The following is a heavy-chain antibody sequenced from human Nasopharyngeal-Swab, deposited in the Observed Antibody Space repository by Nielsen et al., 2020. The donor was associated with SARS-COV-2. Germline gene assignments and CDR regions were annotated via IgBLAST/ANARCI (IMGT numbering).Heavy chain of an antibody. V-gene: IGHV3-30-3*01. CDR2: ISYDGSNK. D-gene: IGHD3-22*01. J-gene: IGHJ4*02. Sequence: GESLKISCAASGFTFSSSAMRWVRQAPGKGLEWVAVISYDGSNKYFADSVKGRFTISRDNSKNTLYLQMNSLRAEDTAVYYCASPPLDSSGYYYGFHYWGRGTLATVSS. CDR3: ASPPLDSSGYYYGFHY. CDR1: GFTFSSSA.